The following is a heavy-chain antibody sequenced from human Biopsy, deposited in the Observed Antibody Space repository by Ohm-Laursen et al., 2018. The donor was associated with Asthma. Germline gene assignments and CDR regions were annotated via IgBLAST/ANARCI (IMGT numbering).Heavy chain of an antibody. V-gene: IGHV4-39*01. CDR2: IYYSGTT. J-gene: IGHJ6*02. CDR3: VRGSSSWHHGPLHYYYGLDV. D-gene: IGHD6-13*01. Sequence: SQTLSLTCVVYGGSFSSNYWGWIRQPPGKGLEWIGSIYYSGTTYYNPSLESRVTVSADTSKNQFSPKLTSVTAADTAVYYCVRGSSSWHHGPLHYYYGLDVWGQGTTATVSS. CDR1: GGSFSSNY.